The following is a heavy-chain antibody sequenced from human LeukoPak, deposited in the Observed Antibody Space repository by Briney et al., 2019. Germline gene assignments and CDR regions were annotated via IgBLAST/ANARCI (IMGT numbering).Heavy chain of an antibody. D-gene: IGHD5-18*01. Sequence: GGSLRLSCAASGFTFSSYGMHWVRQAPGKGLEWVAVISYDVSNKYYADSVKGRFTVSRDNSKNTLYLQMNSLRAEDTAVYYCAKDREGYSYGYAFDYWGQGTLVTVSS. CDR1: GFTFSSYG. CDR2: ISYDVSNK. J-gene: IGHJ4*02. V-gene: IGHV3-30*18. CDR3: AKDREGYSYGYAFDY.